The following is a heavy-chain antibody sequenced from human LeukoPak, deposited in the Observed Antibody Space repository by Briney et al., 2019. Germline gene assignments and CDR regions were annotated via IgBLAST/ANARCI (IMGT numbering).Heavy chain of an antibody. D-gene: IGHD4-23*01. CDR2: INPNSGGT. V-gene: IGHV1-2*02. Sequence: ASVKVSCKASGYTFTCYYMHWVRQAPGQGLEWMGWINPNSGGTNYAQKFQGRVTMTRDTSISTAYMELSRLRSDDTAVYYCARGASVYGGKKYYFDYWGQGTLVTVSS. J-gene: IGHJ4*02. CDR3: ARGASVYGGKKYYFDY. CDR1: GYTFTCYY.